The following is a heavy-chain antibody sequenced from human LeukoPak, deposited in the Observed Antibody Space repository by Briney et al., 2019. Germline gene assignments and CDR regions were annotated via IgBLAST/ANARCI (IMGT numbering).Heavy chain of an antibody. Sequence: SETLSLTCAVYGGSFSGYYWSWIRQPPGKGLEWIGEINHSGSTNYNPSLKSRVTISVDTSKNQFSLKLSSVTAADTAVYYCARQIAVTGTSPWGGPFDYWGQGTLVTVSS. J-gene: IGHJ4*02. V-gene: IGHV4-34*01. D-gene: IGHD6-19*01. CDR2: INHSGST. CDR3: ARQIAVTGTSPWGGPFDY. CDR1: GGSFSGYY.